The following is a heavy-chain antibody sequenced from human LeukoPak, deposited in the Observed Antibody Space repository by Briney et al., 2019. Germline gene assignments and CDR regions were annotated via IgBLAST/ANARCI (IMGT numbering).Heavy chain of an antibody. Sequence: GGSLRLSCAASGFIFSSYGMHWVRQAPGKGLEWVAFIRYDGSNKYYADSVKGRFTISRDTSKNILYLQMNSRRAEDTAVYSCVRSASYDSSGFLFDHWGQGTRVTVSS. J-gene: IGHJ4*02. CDR3: VRSASYDSSGFLFDH. D-gene: IGHD3-22*01. CDR2: IRYDGSNK. V-gene: IGHV3-30*02. CDR1: GFIFSSYG.